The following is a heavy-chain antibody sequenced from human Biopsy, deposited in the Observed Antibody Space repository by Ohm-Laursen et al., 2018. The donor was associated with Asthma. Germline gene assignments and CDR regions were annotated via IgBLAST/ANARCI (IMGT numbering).Heavy chain of an antibody. CDR2: IYWDDDK. CDR3: VHTLVGLKAFDF. CDR1: GFSLSTSGGG. V-gene: IGHV2-5*02. D-gene: IGHD1-26*01. J-gene: IGHJ4*02. Sequence: TQTLTLSCTFSGFSLSTSGGGVGWIRQPPGKALEWLGNIYWDDDKRYSPSLQSRLTITRDTPKDQVVLTMTNMGPVDTGTYYCVHTLVGLKAFDFWGQGTLVTVSS.